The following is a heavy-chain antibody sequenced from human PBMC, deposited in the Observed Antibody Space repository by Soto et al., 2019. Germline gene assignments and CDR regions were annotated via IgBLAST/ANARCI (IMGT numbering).Heavy chain of an antibody. CDR3: AKDSFQYDVWSGYNFNWFDP. CDR1: GFTFSSYA. CDR2: ISGSGGST. Sequence: GGSLRLSCAASGFTFSSYAMSWVRQAPGKGLEWVSAISGSGGSTYYADSVKGRFTISRDNSKNTLYLQMNSLRAEDTAVYYCAKDSFQYDVWSGYNFNWFDPWGQGTLVTV. D-gene: IGHD3-3*01. J-gene: IGHJ5*02. V-gene: IGHV3-23*01.